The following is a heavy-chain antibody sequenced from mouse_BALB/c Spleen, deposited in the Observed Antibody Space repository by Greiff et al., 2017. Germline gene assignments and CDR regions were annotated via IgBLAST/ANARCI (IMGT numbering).Heavy chain of an antibody. D-gene: IGHD1-1*01. CDR3: ARHSTVVATPFAY. CDR1: GFTFSSYG. Sequence: EVKVVESGGDLVKPGGSLKLSCAASGFTFSSYGMSWVRQTPDKRLEWVATISSGGSYTYYPDSVKGRFTISRDNAKNTLYLQMSSLKSEDTAMYYCARHSTVVATPFAYWGQGTLVTVSA. J-gene: IGHJ3*01. V-gene: IGHV5-6*01. CDR2: ISSGGSYT.